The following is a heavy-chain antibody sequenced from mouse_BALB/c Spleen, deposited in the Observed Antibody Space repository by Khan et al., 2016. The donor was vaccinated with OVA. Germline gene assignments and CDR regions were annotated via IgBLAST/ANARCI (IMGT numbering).Heavy chain of an antibody. V-gene: IGHV2-6-4*01. CDR3: ARAYYRYDGYYAMDY. CDR1: GFSLSRYN. Sequence: QVQLQQPGPGLVAPSQSLSITCTVSGFSLSRYNIHWVRQPPGKGLEWLGMIWGGGGTDYNSTLKSRLSISKDNSKSQVFLKMNSLQTDDTAMYYWARAYYRYDGYYAMDYWGQGTSVTVSS. CDR2: IWGGGGT. J-gene: IGHJ4*01. D-gene: IGHD2-14*01.